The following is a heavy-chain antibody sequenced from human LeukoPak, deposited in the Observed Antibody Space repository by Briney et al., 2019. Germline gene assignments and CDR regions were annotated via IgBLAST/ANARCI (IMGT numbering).Heavy chain of an antibody. V-gene: IGHV4-31*03. CDR2: IYYSGST. J-gene: IGHJ5*02. D-gene: IGHD2/OR15-2a*01. CDR1: GGSISSGGYY. CDR3: ARLSGPVRSWFDP. Sequence: SETLSLTCTVSGGSISSGGYYWSWVRQHPGKGLEWIGYIYYSGSTYYNPSLKSRVTISVDTSKNQFSLKLSSVTAADTAVYYCARLSGPVRSWFDPWGQGTLVTVSS.